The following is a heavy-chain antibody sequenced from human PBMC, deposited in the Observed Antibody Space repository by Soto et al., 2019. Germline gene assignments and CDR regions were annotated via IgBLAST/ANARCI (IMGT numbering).Heavy chain of an antibody. CDR1: DFSISSHY. V-gene: IGHV4-59*11. Sequence: XETLSLTCSVADFSISSHYWSWIRQPPGKALEWIGYIYNSGNTYYNPSLESRVTISVETSKNQISLKLRSVTAADTAVYYCSRPNQGDYAFDIWGPGTLVTVSS. CDR2: IYNSGNT. D-gene: IGHD2-21*02. J-gene: IGHJ3*02. CDR3: SRPNQGDYAFDI.